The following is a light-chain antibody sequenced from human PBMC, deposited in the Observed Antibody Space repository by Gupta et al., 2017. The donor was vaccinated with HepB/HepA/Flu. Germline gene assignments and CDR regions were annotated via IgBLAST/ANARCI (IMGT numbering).Light chain of an antibody. J-gene: IGKJ4*01. Sequence: DILMTQSPLSLPVTPAEPASISCRSSQILLHSNGYNSLDWYLQKPGQTPQLLIYLGSQRASPVRVRFSGSGSGSAFTLRIIRGEADAVGVYYCSRALPTAITFGSGTKVEL. V-gene: IGKV2-28*01. CDR1: QILLHSNGYNS. CDR2: LGS. CDR3: SRALPTAIT.